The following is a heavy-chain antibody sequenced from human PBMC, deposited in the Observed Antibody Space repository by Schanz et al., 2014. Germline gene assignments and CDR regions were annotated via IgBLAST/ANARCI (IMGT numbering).Heavy chain of an antibody. CDR3: AKARRKSNCSGGRCFHYSYYGMDV. CDR2: MSYDGSIK. CDR1: GFTFSSYG. D-gene: IGHD2-15*01. J-gene: IGHJ6*02. Sequence: VQLLESGGGLVQPGGSLRLSCTASGFTFSSYGMHWVRQAPGKGLEWVAAMSYDGSIKYYGDSVKGRFTMSRDNSKNTLYLQMNSLRAEDTAVYYCAKARRKSNCSGGRCFHYSYYGMDVWGQGTTVTVSS. V-gene: IGHV3-30*18.